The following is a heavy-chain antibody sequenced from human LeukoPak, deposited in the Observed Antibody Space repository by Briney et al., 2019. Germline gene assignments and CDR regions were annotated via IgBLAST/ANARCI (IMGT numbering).Heavy chain of an antibody. V-gene: IGHV3-33*08. CDR1: GFTFSSYA. J-gene: IGHJ3*02. D-gene: IGHD4-17*01. Sequence: GGSLRLPCAASGFTFSSYAMSRVRQAPGKGLEWVAVIWYDGSNKYYADSVKGRFTISRDNSKNTLYLQMNSLGAEDTAVYYCARVSSPTVTTYAFDIWGQGTMVTVSS. CDR3: ARVSSPTVTTYAFDI. CDR2: IWYDGSNK.